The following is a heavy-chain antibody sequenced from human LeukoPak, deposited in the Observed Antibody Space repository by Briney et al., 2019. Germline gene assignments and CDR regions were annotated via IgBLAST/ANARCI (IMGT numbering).Heavy chain of an antibody. D-gene: IGHD6-19*01. CDR2: INSDGSST. J-gene: IGHJ4*02. Sequence: GGSLRLSCAASGFTFSSYWMHWVRQASGKGLVLVSRINSDGSSTSYADSVKGRFTISRDNAKNTLYLQMNSLRAEDTAVYYCARCTGAGPYDYWGQGTLVTVSS. V-gene: IGHV3-74*01. CDR3: ARCTGAGPYDY. CDR1: GFTFSSYW.